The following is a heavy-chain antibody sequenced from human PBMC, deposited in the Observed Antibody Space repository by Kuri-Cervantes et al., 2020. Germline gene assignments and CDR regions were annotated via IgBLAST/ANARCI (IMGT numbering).Heavy chain of an antibody. Sequence: SVKVSCKASGFTFTSSAMQWVRQARGQRLEWKGWIVVGSGNTNYAQKFQERVTITRDMSTSTAYMELSSLRSEDTAVYYCAADVHYGSGSNYYYYGMDVWGQGTTVTVSS. D-gene: IGHD3-10*01. CDR2: IVVGSGNT. V-gene: IGHV1-58*02. J-gene: IGHJ6*02. CDR1: GFTFTSSA. CDR3: AADVHYGSGSNYYYYGMDV.